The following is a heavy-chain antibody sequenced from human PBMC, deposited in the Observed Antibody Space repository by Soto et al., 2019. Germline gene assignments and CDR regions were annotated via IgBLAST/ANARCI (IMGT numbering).Heavy chain of an antibody. J-gene: IGHJ2*01. CDR2: INAGNGNT. D-gene: IGHD4-4*01. Sequence: ASVKVSCKASGYTFTSYAMHWVRQAPGQRLEWMGWINAGNGNTKYSQKFQGRVTITRDTSASTAYMELSSLRSEDTAVYYCAIVLWSNDYTHHWYFDLWGRGTLVTVSS. V-gene: IGHV1-3*01. CDR3: AIVLWSNDYTHHWYFDL. CDR1: GYTFTSYA.